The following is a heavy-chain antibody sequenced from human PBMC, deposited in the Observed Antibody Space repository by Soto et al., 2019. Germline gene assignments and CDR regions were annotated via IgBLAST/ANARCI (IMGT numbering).Heavy chain of an antibody. J-gene: IGHJ4*02. V-gene: IGHV6-1*01. D-gene: IGHD6-19*01. CDR1: RDSVSSNSAA. CDR2: TYYRSKWYN. Sequence: PSQTLSLTCAISRDSVSSNSAAWNWSRRSPSRGLEWLGRTYYRSKWYNDYAVSVKSRITINPDTSKNQFSLQLNSVTPEDTAVYYCARAGYSSGWYWGALDYWGQGTLVTVSS. CDR3: ARAGYSSGWYWGALDY.